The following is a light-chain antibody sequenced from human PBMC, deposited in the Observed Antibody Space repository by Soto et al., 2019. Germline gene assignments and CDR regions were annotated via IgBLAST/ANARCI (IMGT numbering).Light chain of an antibody. CDR2: KAS. Sequence: QSPSTLSASVGDRVTITCRASQSISSWLAWYQQKPGKAPKLLIYKASTLKSGVPSRFSGSGSGTEFTLTISSLQPDDFATYYCQHYNSYSEAFGQGTKVDIK. CDR1: QSISSW. CDR3: QHYNSYSEA. J-gene: IGKJ1*01. V-gene: IGKV1-5*03.